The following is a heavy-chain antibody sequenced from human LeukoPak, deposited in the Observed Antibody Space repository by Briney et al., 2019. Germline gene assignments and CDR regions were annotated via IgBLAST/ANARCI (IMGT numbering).Heavy chain of an antibody. CDR3: GKGTSSSWDYNWFDP. CDR2: ISYDGNNK. Sequence: PGRSLRLSCAASGFTFISYAMHWVRQAPGRGLRWVAVISYDGNNKCYADSVKGRFTISRDNSKNTLYLQMNSLRPEDTALYYCGKGTSSSWDYNWFDPWGQGTLVAVSS. CDR1: GFTFISYA. J-gene: IGHJ5*02. V-gene: IGHV3-30*04. D-gene: IGHD6-13*01.